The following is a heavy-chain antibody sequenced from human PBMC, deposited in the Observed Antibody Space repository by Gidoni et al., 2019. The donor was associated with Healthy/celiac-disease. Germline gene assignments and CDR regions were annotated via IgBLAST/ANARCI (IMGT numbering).Heavy chain of an antibody. CDR2: INWNGGST. Sequence: VQLVESGGGVVRPGGSLRLSCVASGFTFDDYGMCWVRQAPGKGLGWVSGINWNGGSTGYADSLKGRFTIARDNAKNSLYLQMNSLRAEDTALYYCARAGYSSGWYHGKVYYFDYWGQGTLVTVSS. V-gene: IGHV3-20*04. CDR1: GFTFDDYG. J-gene: IGHJ4*02. D-gene: IGHD6-19*01. CDR3: ARAGYSSGWYHGKVYYFDY.